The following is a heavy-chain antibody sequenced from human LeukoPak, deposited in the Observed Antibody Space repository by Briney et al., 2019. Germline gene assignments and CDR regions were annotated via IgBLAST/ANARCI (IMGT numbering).Heavy chain of an antibody. CDR3: VKSIFGGDYQGY. CDR2: ISYDGSNK. CDR1: GFTFSSYG. D-gene: IGHD3-3*02. J-gene: IGHJ4*02. V-gene: IGHV3-30*18. Sequence: GGSLRLSCAASGFTFSSYGMHWVRQAPGKGLEWVAVISYDGSNKYYADSVKGRFTISRDNSKNTLYLQMNSLRAEDTAVYYCVKSIFGGDYQGYWGQGTLVTVSS.